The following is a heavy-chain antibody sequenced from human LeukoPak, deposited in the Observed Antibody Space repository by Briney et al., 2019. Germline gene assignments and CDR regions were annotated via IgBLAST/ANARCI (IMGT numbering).Heavy chain of an antibody. V-gene: IGHV4-30-4*08. CDR2: IYYSGST. Sequence: SETLSLTCALYGGSFSGYYWSWIRQPPGKGLEWIGYIYYSGSTYYNPSLKSRVTISVDTSKNQFSLKLSSVTAADTAVYYCARDQPLRAYYGSGSYSHYYYYGMDVWGQGTTVTVSS. CDR1: GGSFSGYY. J-gene: IGHJ6*02. CDR3: ARDQPLRAYYGSGSYSHYYYYGMDV. D-gene: IGHD3-10*01.